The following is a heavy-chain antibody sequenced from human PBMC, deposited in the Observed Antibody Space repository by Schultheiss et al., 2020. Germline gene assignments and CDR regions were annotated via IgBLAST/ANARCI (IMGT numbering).Heavy chain of an antibody. D-gene: IGHD3-22*01. V-gene: IGHV4-34*01. CDR1: GGSFSGYY. J-gene: IGHJ4*02. CDR2: INHSGST. CDR3: ARAPDDSSGYPLDY. Sequence: SQTLSLTCAVYGGSFSGYYWSWIRQPPGKGLEWIGEINHSGSTNYNPSLKSRVTISVDTSKNQFSLKLSSVTAADTAVYYCARAPDDSSGYPLDYWGQGTLVTVSS.